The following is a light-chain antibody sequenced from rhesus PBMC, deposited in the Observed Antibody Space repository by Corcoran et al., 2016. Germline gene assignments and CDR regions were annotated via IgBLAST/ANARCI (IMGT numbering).Light chain of an antibody. J-gene: IGKJ4*01. Sequence: IQMTQSPSSLSASVGDRVTITCRASQGITNDLAWYQQKPGETPKVLIYEASSLESGIPSRFSGSGSGTDFTLSISSLQPEDFATYYCQHYYSTPLTFGGGTKVEIK. V-gene: IGKV1S17*01. CDR1: QGITND. CDR3: QHYYSTPLT. CDR2: EAS.